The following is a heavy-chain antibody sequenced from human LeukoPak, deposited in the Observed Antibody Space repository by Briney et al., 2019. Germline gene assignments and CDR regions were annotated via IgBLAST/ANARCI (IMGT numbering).Heavy chain of an antibody. J-gene: IGHJ6*02. V-gene: IGHV3-23*01. CDR3: AKVEFDDYVWGSYRLYGMDV. CDR1: GLTVRSNY. D-gene: IGHD3-16*02. Sequence: GGSLRLSCSASGLTVRSNYMSWVRQAPGKGLEWVSASSGSGGSTYYADSVKGRFTISRDNSKNTLYLQMNSLRAEDTAVYYCAKVEFDDYVWGSYRLYGMDVWGQGTTVTVSS. CDR2: SSGSGGST.